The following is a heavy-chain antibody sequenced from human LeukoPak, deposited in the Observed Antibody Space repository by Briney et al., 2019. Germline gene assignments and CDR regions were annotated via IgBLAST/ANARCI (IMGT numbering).Heavy chain of an antibody. D-gene: IGHD4-11*01. V-gene: IGHV4-59*01. CDR1: GGSISSYY. CDR2: IYYSGST. J-gene: IGHJ4*02. CDR3: AREGDYSNYLPFDY. Sequence: PSETLSLTCSVSGGSISSYYWSWIRQPPGKGLEWIGYIYYSGSTNYNPSLKSRVTLSVDTSKNQFSLKLSPVTAADTAVYYCAREGDYSNYLPFDYWGQGTLVTVSS.